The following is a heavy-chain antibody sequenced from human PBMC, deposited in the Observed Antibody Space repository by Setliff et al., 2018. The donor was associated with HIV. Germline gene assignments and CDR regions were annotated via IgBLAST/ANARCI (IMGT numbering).Heavy chain of an antibody. CDR1: RSTFNSHT. CDR2: IIPILGVA. D-gene: IGHD3-3*01. Sequence: ASVKVSCKASRSTFNSHTINWVRQAPGQGLDWMGRIIPILGVANYSQRFQGKVTITADKSTSTAYMELTSLRFDDTAMYYCVRGVQSPPHYSYYYMDVWGEGTMVTVSS. J-gene: IGHJ6*03. V-gene: IGHV1-69*02. CDR3: VRGVQSPPHYSYYYMDV.